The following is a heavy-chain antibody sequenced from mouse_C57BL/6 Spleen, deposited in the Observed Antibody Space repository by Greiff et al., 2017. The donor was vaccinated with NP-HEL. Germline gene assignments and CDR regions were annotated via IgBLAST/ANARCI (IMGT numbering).Heavy chain of an antibody. V-gene: IGHV1-26*01. J-gene: IGHJ3*01. CDR1: GYTFTDYY. CDR3: AREGGSSYGVGFAY. D-gene: IGHD1-1*01. Sequence: EVQLQQSGPELVKPGASVKISCKASGYTFTDYYMNWVKQSHGKSLEWIGDINPSNGGTNYNEKFKSKATLTVDKSSSTAYMQLSSLTSEDSAVYYCAREGGSSYGVGFAYWGQGTLVTVSA. CDR2: INPSNGGT.